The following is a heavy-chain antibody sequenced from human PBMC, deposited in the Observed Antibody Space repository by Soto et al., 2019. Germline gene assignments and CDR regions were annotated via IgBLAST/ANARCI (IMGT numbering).Heavy chain of an antibody. J-gene: IGHJ6*03. CDR2: ISYDGSNK. CDR3: AKAMVRGVIGYYYYMDV. V-gene: IGHV3-30*18. CDR1: GFTFSSYG. D-gene: IGHD3-10*01. Sequence: QVQLVESGGGVVQPGRSLRLSCAASGFTFSSYGMHWVRQAPGKGLEWVAVISYDGSNKYYADSVKGRFTISRDNSKNTLYLQMNSLRAEDTAVYYCAKAMVRGVIGYYYYMDVWGKGTTVTVSS.